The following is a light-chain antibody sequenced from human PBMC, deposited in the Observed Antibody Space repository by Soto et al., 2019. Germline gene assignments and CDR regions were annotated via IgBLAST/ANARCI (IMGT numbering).Light chain of an antibody. J-gene: IGKJ3*01. CDR3: QHYDNTPPSVT. CDR2: GAS. CDR1: QSVRSSY. V-gene: IGKV3-20*01. Sequence: EIVLTQSPGTLSLSPGERATLSCRASQSVRSSYLAWYQQKPGQAPRLLIYGASSRATGVPDRFSGSGSGTDFILTISRLEPEDFAVYYCQHYDNTPPSVTFGPGTKVDIK.